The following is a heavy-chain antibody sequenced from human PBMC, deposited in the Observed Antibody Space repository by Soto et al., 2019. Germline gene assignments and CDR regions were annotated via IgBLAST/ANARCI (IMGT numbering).Heavy chain of an antibody. Sequence: GQSLKISCKGSGYSFTSYWIGWVRQMPGKGLEWMGIIYPGDSDTRYSPSFQGQVTISADKAISTAYLQWSSLKASDTAMYYCGRRWRSSTTPKPYHYMDVGGKGTTVPVSS. CDR3: GRRWRSSTTPKPYHYMDV. J-gene: IGHJ6*03. CDR1: GYSFTSYW. D-gene: IGHD2-2*01. V-gene: IGHV5-51*01. CDR2: IYPGDSDT.